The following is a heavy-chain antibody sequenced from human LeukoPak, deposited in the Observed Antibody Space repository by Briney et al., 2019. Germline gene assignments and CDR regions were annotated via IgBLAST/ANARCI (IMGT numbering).Heavy chain of an antibody. Sequence: PSETLSLTCTVSGGSIRSSYYYWGWIRQPPGKGLEWIGYIYYSGSTNYNPSLKSRVTVSVDTSKNQFSLKLSSVTAADTAVYYCARDLAIFGVGGYYYYGMDVWGQGTTVTVSS. CDR2: IYYSGST. D-gene: IGHD3-3*01. CDR3: ARDLAIFGVGGYYYYGMDV. J-gene: IGHJ6*02. V-gene: IGHV4-61*01. CDR1: GGSIRSSYYY.